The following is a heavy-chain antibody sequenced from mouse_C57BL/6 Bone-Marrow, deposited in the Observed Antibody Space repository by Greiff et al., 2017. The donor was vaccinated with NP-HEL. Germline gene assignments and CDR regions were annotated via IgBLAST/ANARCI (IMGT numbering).Heavy chain of an antibody. V-gene: IGHV1-81*01. D-gene: IGHD1-3*01. CDR2: IYPRSGNT. Sequence: VQLQQSGAELARPGASVKLSCKASGYTFTSYGISWVKQRTGQGLEWIGEIYPRSGNTYYNEKFKGKATLSADKSSSTAYMELRSLTSDDSAVYVRARSEVKAMDYWGQGTSVTVSS. J-gene: IGHJ4*01. CDR1: GYTFTSYG. CDR3: ARSEVKAMDY.